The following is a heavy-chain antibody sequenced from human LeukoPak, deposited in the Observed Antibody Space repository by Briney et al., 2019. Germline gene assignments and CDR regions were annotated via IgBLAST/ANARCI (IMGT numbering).Heavy chain of an antibody. D-gene: IGHD3-10*01. CDR3: ARVYGSGSYYNAFYYFDY. Sequence: SETLSLTCTVSGGSISSYYWSWIRQPPGKGLEWIGYIYYSGSTNYNPSLKSRVTISVDTSKNQFSLKLSSVTAADTAVYYCARVYGSGSYYNAFYYFDYWGQGTLVTVSS. J-gene: IGHJ4*02. V-gene: IGHV4-59*08. CDR1: GGSISSYY. CDR2: IYYSGST.